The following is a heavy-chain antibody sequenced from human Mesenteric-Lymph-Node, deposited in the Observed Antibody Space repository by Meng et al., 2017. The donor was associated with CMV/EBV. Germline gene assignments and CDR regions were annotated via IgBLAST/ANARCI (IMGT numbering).Heavy chain of an antibody. D-gene: IGHD2-15*01. CDR1: GFTFNNYA. V-gene: IGHV3-23*01. CDR2: LSGGGSMT. J-gene: IGHJ5*02. Sequence: GGSLRLSCAVSGFTFNNYAMGWVRQAPGKGLEWVSGLSGGGSMTYYADSVKGRFTASRDNSKNTLHLQMKSLRAEDTAVYYCVKIQWSGDHWGQGALVTVSS. CDR3: VKIQWSGDH.